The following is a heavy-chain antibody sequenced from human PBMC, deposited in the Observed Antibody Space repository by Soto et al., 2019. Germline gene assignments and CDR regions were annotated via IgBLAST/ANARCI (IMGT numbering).Heavy chain of an antibody. D-gene: IGHD6-6*01. V-gene: IGHV1-8*01. CDR3: ARGRIAARVLNY. J-gene: IGHJ4*02. CDR2: MNPNSGNT. CDR1: GYTFTSYD. Sequence: SVKVSCKASGYTFTSYDINWVRQATGQGLEWMGWMNPNSGNTGYAQKFQGRVTMTRNTSISTAYMELSSLRSEDTAVYYCARGRIAARVLNYWGQGTLVTVSS.